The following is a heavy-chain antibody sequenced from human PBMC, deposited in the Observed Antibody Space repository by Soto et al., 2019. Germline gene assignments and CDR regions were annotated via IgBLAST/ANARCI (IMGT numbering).Heavy chain of an antibody. CDR2: IWYDGSNK. Sequence: TGGSLRLACAASGFTFSIYGMHWVRQAPGKGLEWVAVIWYDGSNKYYADSVKGRFTISRDNSKNTLYLQMNSLRAEDTAVYYCAREMGTMIVVVISPYYYYGMDVWGQGTTVTVSS. CDR3: AREMGTMIVVVISPYYYYGMDV. J-gene: IGHJ6*02. CDR1: GFTFSIYG. V-gene: IGHV3-33*01. D-gene: IGHD3-22*01.